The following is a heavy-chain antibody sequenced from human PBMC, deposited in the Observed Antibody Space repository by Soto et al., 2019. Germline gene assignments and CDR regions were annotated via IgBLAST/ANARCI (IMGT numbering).Heavy chain of an antibody. CDR1: GYTFTSYD. Sequence: ASVKVSCKASGYTFTSYDMHWVRQAPGQGLEWMGVINPSGGSTSYTQKFQGRVTMTRDTSTSTVYMELSSLRSEDTAVYYCVRDPSRGNEWARYVDLWGRGTLVTVSS. J-gene: IGHJ2*01. D-gene: IGHD1-1*01. CDR3: VRDPSRGNEWARYVDL. V-gene: IGHV1-46*01. CDR2: INPSGGST.